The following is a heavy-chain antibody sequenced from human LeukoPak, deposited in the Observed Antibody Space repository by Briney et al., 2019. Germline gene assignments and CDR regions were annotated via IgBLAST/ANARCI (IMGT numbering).Heavy chain of an antibody. CDR2: INPKNGGT. V-gene: IGHV1-2*02. CDR3: ARDVMFNY. J-gene: IGHJ4*02. Sequence: ASVKVSCKASGYTFTGYYIYWVRQAPGQGLEWMGWINPKNGGTSYSQKFQGRVTMTRDTSISTVYMELNRLTSDDTAVYYCARDVMFNYWGQGTLVTVPP. CDR1: GYTFTGYY.